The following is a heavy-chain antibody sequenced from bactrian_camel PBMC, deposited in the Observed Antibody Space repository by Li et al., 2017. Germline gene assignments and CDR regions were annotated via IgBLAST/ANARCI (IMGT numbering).Heavy chain of an antibody. D-gene: IGHD1*01. Sequence: HVQLVESGGGLVQPGGSLRLSCAASGFTFSDVTITWVRQAPGKGLEWVSSINAAGTSTYYADIVKGRFTISRDNAKNTMYLEMNSLKSEDTALYYCTTGRYADTNGDFAYWGQGTQVTVS. CDR2: INAAGTST. CDR1: GFTFSDVT. V-gene: IGHV3S1*01. CDR3: TTGRYADTNGDFAY. J-gene: IGHJ4*01.